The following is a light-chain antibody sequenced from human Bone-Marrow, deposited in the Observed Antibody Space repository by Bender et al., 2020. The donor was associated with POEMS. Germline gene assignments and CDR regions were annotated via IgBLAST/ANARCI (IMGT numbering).Light chain of an antibody. CDR3: HSFDSNLRGVV. V-gene: IGLV1-47*02. Sequence: QSVLTQPPSASGTPGQRVTISCSGTGSNIGGNYVYWYQQVAGTAPKLLIYNTNQRPSGVPDRFSGFKSGTSASLAIAGLQAEDEADYYCHSFDSNLRGVVFGGGTKLTVL. J-gene: IGLJ3*02. CDR1: GSNIGGNY. CDR2: NTN.